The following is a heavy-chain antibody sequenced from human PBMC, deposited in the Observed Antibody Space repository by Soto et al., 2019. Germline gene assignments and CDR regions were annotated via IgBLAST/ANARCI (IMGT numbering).Heavy chain of an antibody. V-gene: IGHV3-21*01. CDR1: GFTFSSYS. CDR2: ISSSSSYI. D-gene: IGHD3-16*01. J-gene: IGHJ6*02. CDR3: ASDLYVWAQGNYYYYGMGV. Sequence: PGGSLRLSCAASGFTFSSYSMNWVRQAPGKGLEWVSSISSSSSYIYYADSVKGRFTISRDNAKNSLYLQMNSLRAEDTAVYYCASDLYVWAQGNYYYYGMGVWGQGVTVTGFS.